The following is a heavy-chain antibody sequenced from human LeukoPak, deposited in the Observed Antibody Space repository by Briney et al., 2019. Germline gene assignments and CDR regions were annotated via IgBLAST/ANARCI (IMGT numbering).Heavy chain of an antibody. V-gene: IGHV4-39*01. CDR2: IYYSGNT. J-gene: IGHJ4*02. CDR1: GGSISSSSYH. D-gene: IGHD6-13*01. Sequence: PSETLSLTCSVSGGSISSSSYHWGWIRQPPGKGLEWIGSIYYSGNTYYNPSLKSRVTISIDMSKNQFSLKLSSVTAADTAVYYCASHIAAAGTYRSFDYWGQGTLVTVSS. CDR3: ASHIAAAGTYRSFDY.